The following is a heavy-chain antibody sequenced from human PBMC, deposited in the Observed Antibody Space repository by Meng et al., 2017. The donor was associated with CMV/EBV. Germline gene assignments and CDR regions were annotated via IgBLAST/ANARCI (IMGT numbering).Heavy chain of an antibody. Sequence: SGPTLVKPTQTLTLTCTFSGFPLSTSGVGVGWIRQPPGKALEWLVLIYWNDDKRYSPSLKSRLTITKDTSKNQVVLTMTNMNPVDTATYYCAYRRSYDFWSGYLTGWFDPWGQGTMVTVSS. D-gene: IGHD3-3*01. CDR2: IYWNDDK. CDR3: AYRRSYDFWSGYLTGWFDP. CDR1: GFPLSTSGVG. J-gene: IGHJ5*02. V-gene: IGHV2-5*01.